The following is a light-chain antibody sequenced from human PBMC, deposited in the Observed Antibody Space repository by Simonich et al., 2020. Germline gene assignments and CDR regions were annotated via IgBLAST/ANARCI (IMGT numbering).Light chain of an antibody. CDR3: CSYAGSSTFV. V-gene: IGLV2-23*03. CDR2: EGS. CDR1: SCYVGSYNL. J-gene: IGLJ1*01. Sequence: QSALTQPASVSGSPGQSITISCTEPSCYVGSYNLVSWYQQHPGKAPKLMIYEGSKRPSWVSIRFSGHKSGNTASLTISGLQAEDEADYYCCSYAGSSTFVFGTGTKVTVL.